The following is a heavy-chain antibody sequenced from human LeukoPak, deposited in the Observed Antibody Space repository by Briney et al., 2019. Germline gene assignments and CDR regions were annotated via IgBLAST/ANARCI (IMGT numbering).Heavy chain of an antibody. CDR3: ARETQQHYYYYYMDV. D-gene: IGHD6-13*01. CDR2: IIPIFGTA. CDR1: GGTFSSYA. J-gene: IGHJ6*03. Sequence: SVTVSCKASGGTFSSYAISWVRQAPGQGLEWMGRIIPIFGTANYAQKFQGRVTITTDYSTSTAYMELSSLRSEDTAVYYCARETQQHYYYYYMDVWGKGTTVTVSS. V-gene: IGHV1-69*05.